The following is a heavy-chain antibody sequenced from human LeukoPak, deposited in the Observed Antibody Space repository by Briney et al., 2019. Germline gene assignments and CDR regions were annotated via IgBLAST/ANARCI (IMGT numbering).Heavy chain of an antibody. CDR1: GXTFTYAW. Sequence: PGGSLRLSCAASGXTFTYAWMSWVRQAPGQGLEWIGLIKSKTDGGTTDYAAPVKGRFSISRDDSKNTLYLQMNSLKTEDTAVYYCTTGALGAWGQGVLVTVSP. D-gene: IGHD3-16*01. CDR2: IKSKTDGGTT. J-gene: IGHJ5*02. CDR3: TTGALGA. V-gene: IGHV3-15*01.